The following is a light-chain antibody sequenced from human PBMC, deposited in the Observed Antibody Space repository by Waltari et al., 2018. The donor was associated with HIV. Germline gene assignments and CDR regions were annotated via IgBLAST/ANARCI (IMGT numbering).Light chain of an antibody. V-gene: IGLV3-21*04. CDR2: YDT. J-gene: IGLJ2*01. Sequence: LTQPPSLSVAPGATATITCGGTNIERKSVHWYQQKAGQAPVVVMSYDTDRPAGLAERFSGFNSGHTASLIITRVGAGDEADYYCQVWDSATDHVLFGGGTRLTVL. CDR3: QVWDSATDHVL. CDR1: NIERKS.